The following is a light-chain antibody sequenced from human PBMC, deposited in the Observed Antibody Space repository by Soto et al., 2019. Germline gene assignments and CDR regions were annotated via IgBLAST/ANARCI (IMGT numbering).Light chain of an antibody. Sequence: QSALTQPASVSGSPGQSITISCTGASSDVGGYDYVSWYQQHPGKAPKLMIYDVTTRPSGVSNRFSGSKSGNTASLTISGLQAEYEADYYCCSYTTSSTPYVFGTGTKVTVL. CDR1: SSDVGGYDY. J-gene: IGLJ1*01. CDR3: CSYTTSSTPYV. CDR2: DVT. V-gene: IGLV2-14*01.